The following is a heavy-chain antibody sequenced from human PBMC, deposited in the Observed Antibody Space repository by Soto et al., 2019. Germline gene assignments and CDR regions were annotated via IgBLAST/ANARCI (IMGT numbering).Heavy chain of an antibody. CDR2: IYPGDSDT. CDR3: ARLYDILTGYFSH. J-gene: IGHJ4*02. CDR1: GYIFTSYW. D-gene: IGHD3-9*01. Sequence: GESLNISCNCSGYIFTSYWIGWVRQMPGKGLEWVGIIYPGDSDTRYSPSFQGQVTISADKSISTAYLQWSSLKASDTAMYYCARLYDILTGYFSHWGQGTLVTVSS. V-gene: IGHV5-51*01.